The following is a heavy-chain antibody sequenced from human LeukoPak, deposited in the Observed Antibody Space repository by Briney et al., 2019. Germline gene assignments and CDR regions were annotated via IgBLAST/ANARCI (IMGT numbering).Heavy chain of an antibody. D-gene: IGHD2/OR15-2a*01. V-gene: IGHV3-30*01. Sequence: SVKGRFTISRDNSKSTLYLQMISLRSDDTAVYYCASFYRTEAYYFDYWGQGTLVTVSS. CDR3: ASFYRTEAYYFDY. J-gene: IGHJ4*02.